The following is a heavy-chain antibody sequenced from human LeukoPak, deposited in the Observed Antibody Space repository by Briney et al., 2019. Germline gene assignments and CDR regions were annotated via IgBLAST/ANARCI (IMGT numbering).Heavy chain of an antibody. V-gene: IGHV1-2*02. CDR2: INPNSGGT. Sequence: ASVKVSCKASGYTFTGYYMHWVRQAPGQGLEWMGWINPNSGGTKYAQKFQGRVTMTRDTSISTAYMELSRLRSDDTAVYYCARGAGYCSSTSCYLDAFDIWGQGTMVTVSS. D-gene: IGHD2-2*03. J-gene: IGHJ3*02. CDR1: GYTFTGYY. CDR3: ARGAGYCSSTSCYLDAFDI.